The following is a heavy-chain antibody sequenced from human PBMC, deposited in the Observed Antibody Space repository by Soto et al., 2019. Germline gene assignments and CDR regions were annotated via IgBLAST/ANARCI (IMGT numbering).Heavy chain of an antibody. D-gene: IGHD5-12*01. CDR3: AKEGYLYWYFDL. V-gene: IGHV3-23*01. Sequence: EVQLLESGGGLVQPGGSLRLSCAASGFTFSSYAMTWVRQAPGKGLEWVSAIRGSPDSAHYADSVKGRFTISRDNSKNTFYLQINSRRDEDTAVYYCAKEGYLYWYFDLWGRGALVTVSA. CDR2: IRGSPDSA. CDR1: GFTFSSYA. J-gene: IGHJ2*01.